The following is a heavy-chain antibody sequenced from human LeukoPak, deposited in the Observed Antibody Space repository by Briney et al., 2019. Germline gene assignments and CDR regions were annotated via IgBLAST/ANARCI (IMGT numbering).Heavy chain of an antibody. CDR2: IYYSGST. V-gene: IGHV4-59*01. CDR1: GGSNSSYY. CDR3: ARTYGRDAFDI. D-gene: IGHD4-17*01. Sequence: PSETLSLTCTVSGGSNSSYYWSWIRQPPGKGLEWIGYIYYSGSTNYNPSLKSRVTISVDTSKNQFSLKLSSVTAADTAVYYCARTYGRDAFDIWGKGTMVTVSS. J-gene: IGHJ3*02.